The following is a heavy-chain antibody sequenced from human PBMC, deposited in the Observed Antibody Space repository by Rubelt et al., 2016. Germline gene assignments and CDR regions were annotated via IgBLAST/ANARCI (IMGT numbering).Heavy chain of an antibody. J-gene: IGHJ4*02. CDR2: INPNSGGT. Sequence: GQGLEWMGWINPNSGGTNYAQKFQGWVTMTRDTSISTAYMELSRLRSDDTAVYYCARESEVGARGGCDYWGQGTLVTVSS. CDR3: ARESEVGARGGCDY. D-gene: IGHD1-26*01. V-gene: IGHV1-2*04.